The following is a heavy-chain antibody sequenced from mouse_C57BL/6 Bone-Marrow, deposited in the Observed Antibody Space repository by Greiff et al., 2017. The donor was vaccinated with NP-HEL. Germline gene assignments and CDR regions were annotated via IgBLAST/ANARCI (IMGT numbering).Heavy chain of an antibody. J-gene: IGHJ4*01. CDR2: ISSGGSYT. Sequence: EVKLVESGGDLVKPGGSLKLSCAASGFTFSSYGMSWVRQTQDKRLEWVATISSGGSYTYYPDSVKGRFTISRDNAKNTLYLQMSSLKSEDTAMYYCARRGYYAMDYWGQGTSVTVSS. CDR3: ARRGYYAMDY. V-gene: IGHV5-6*02. CDR1: GFTFSSYG.